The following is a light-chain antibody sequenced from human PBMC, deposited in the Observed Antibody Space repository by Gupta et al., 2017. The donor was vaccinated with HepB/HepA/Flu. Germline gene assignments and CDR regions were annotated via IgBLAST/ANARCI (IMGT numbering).Light chain of an antibody. CDR3: ATWADGLRRPV. V-gene: IGLV1-44*01. CDR1: SSNIGSTT. J-gene: IGLJ2*01. CDR2: HNN. Sequence: QSVLTQSPSASGTPWQTVTISCSGSSSNIGSTTVNWYQQLPGTAPKLLIYHNNQRPYGVKDRFACSKSGTFDSRAIRVLQSEDEAEDDCATWADGLRRPVFGGGTTLTVL.